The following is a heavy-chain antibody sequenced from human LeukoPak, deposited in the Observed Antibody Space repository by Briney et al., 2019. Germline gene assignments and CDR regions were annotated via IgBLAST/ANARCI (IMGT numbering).Heavy chain of an antibody. V-gene: IGHV3-15*01. CDR1: GLNFRDAG. CDR2: IRGKSDAGTT. J-gene: IGHJ4*02. D-gene: IGHD4/OR15-4a*01. Sequence: GGSLRLSCVASGLNFRDAGMSWVRQAPGKGLEWVGRIRGKSDAGTTDYAAPVKGRFTISRDDSKNTLYLQMSSLEIEDTAVYFCAHRDTTLVRVDYWGQGTLVTVSS. CDR3: AHRDTTLVRVDY.